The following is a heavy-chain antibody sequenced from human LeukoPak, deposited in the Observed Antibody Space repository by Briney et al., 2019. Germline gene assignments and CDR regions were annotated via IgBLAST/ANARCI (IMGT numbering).Heavy chain of an antibody. Sequence: PGGSLRLSCAASGFTFSDYYMSWIRQAPGKGLEWVSYISSSGSTIYYADSVRGRFTISRDNSMNTLYLRMNSLRPEDTAVYFCARDLTPGAPDYFDSWGQGTLVTVSS. J-gene: IGHJ4*02. CDR2: ISSSGSTI. CDR3: ARDLTPGAPDYFDS. D-gene: IGHD2-2*01. V-gene: IGHV3-11*04. CDR1: GFTFSDYY.